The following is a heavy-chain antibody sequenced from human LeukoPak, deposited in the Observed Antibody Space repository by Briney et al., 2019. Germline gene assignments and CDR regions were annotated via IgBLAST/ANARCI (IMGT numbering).Heavy chain of an antibody. D-gene: IGHD6-19*01. CDR1: GYTFTGYY. V-gene: IGHV1-2*02. Sequence: GASVKVSCKASGYTFTGYYMHWVRQAPGQGLGWMGWINPNTGDTNFPQKFQGRVTMTRDTSITAAYMELSRLRSDDTAVYYCARVPSSGWYGDYWGQGTLVTVSS. CDR2: INPNTGDT. J-gene: IGHJ4*02. CDR3: ARVPSSGWYGDY.